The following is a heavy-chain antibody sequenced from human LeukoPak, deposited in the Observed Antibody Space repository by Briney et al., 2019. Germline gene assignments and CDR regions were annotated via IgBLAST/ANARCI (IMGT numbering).Heavy chain of an antibody. CDR2: INHSGST. J-gene: IGHJ5*02. CDR3: AREGRNNIVVVPAATGWFDP. Sequence: SETLSLTCAVYGGSFSGYYWSWIRQPPGKGLEWIGEINHSGSTNYNPSLKSRVTISVDTSKNQFSLKLSSVTAADTAVYYCAREGRNNIVVVPAATGWFDPWGQGTLVTVSS. V-gene: IGHV4-34*01. CDR1: GGSFSGYY. D-gene: IGHD2-2*01.